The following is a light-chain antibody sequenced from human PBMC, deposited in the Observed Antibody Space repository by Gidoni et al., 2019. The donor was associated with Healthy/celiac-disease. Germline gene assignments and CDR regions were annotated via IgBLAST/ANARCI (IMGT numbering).Light chain of an antibody. J-gene: IGKJ3*01. CDR1: PSVSSY. Sequence: ELVLTQSPAPLSLSPGDRAPLSCSASPSVSSYVAWYQQKPGQAPRLLIYDASIGSTGIPARFSGSGSGTDFTLTISSLEPEDFAVYYCQQRSNWPPSFTFGPGTKVDIK. V-gene: IGKV3-11*01. CDR2: DAS. CDR3: QQRSNWPPSFT.